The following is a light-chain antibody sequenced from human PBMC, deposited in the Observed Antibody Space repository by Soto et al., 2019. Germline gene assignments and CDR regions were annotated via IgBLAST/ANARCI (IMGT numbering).Light chain of an antibody. CDR1: SSDVGGYNC. J-gene: IGLJ1*01. CDR2: DVT. Sequence: QSVLTQPRSVSGSPGQSVTISCTGTSSDVGGYNCVSWYRQHPGKAPQLIIYDVTQRPSGVPDRFSGSKSGNTASLSISGLQAEDEADYYCCSHSASYTFVFGTGTKVTV. V-gene: IGLV2-11*01. CDR3: CSHSASYTFV.